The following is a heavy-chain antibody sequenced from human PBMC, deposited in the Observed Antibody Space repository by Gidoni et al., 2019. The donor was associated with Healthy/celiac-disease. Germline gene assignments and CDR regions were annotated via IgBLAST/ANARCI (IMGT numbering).Heavy chain of an antibody. CDR2: ISGSGGST. V-gene: IGHV3-23*01. J-gene: IGHJ2*01. Sequence: EWVSAISGSGGSTYYADSVKGRFTISRDNSKNTLYLQMDSLRAEDTAVYYCAKSSWDYSSRDWYFDLWGRGTLVTVSS. D-gene: IGHD6-13*01. CDR3: AKSSWDYSSRDWYFDL.